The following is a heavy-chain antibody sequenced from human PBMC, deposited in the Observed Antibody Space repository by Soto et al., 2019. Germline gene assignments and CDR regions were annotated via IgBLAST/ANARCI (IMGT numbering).Heavy chain of an antibody. D-gene: IGHD4-17*01. J-gene: IGHJ5*02. CDR3: ARTLFTYGNWFDP. CDR2: IYYSGST. Sequence: PSETLSLTCTVSGGSISSGGYYWSWIRQHPGKGLEWIGYIYYSGSTYYNPSLKSRVTISVDTSKNQFSLKLSSVTAADTAVYYCARTLFTYGNWFDPWGQGTLVTVSS. CDR1: GGSISSGGYY. V-gene: IGHV4-31*03.